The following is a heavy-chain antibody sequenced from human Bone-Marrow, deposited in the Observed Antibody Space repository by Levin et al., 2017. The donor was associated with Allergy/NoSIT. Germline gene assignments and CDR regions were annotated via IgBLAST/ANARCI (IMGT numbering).Heavy chain of an antibody. J-gene: IGHJ6*02. CDR1: GFRFSNYG. V-gene: IGHV3-30*18. Sequence: LSLTCAASGFRFSNYGMHWVRQAPGKGLEWVAIISYDGSEKYYTDSVMGRFTISRDNSKNTLFLQINSLRAEDTAVYYCVKSVAGTGIYGMDVWGQGTTVTVSS. CDR2: ISYDGSEK. D-gene: IGHD6-19*01. CDR3: VKSVAGTGIYGMDV.